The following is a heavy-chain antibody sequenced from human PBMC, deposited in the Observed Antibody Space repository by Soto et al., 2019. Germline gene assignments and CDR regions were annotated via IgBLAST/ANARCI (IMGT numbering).Heavy chain of an antibody. D-gene: IGHD5-12*01. J-gene: IGHJ3*02. CDR2: IKQDGSEK. V-gene: IGHV3-7*01. CDR1: GFTFSSYW. Sequence: EVQLVESGGGLVQPGGSLRLSCAASGFTFSSYWMSWVRQAPGKGLEWVANIKQDGSEKFYVDSVKGRFTASRDNAKNSLYLQMNRLGAEDTAVYYCARHHSRVDRLRFAVDIWGQGTLVTLSS. CDR3: ARHHSRVDRLRFAVDI.